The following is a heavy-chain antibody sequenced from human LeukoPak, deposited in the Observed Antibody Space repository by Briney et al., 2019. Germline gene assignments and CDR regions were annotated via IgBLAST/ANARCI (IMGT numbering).Heavy chain of an antibody. D-gene: IGHD3-22*01. CDR2: IKQDGRVK. CDR1: RFSFGNYW. CDR3: ARDSEHYDSGADYDALDI. Sequence: GGSLRLSCEGSRFSFGNYWMNWVRQAPGKGLEWVANIKQDGRVKYYVDSVKGRFTISRDNAKNSLYLQMDSLRAEDTAVYYCARDSEHYDSGADYDALDIWGQGTLVTVSP. J-gene: IGHJ3*02. V-gene: IGHV3-7*01.